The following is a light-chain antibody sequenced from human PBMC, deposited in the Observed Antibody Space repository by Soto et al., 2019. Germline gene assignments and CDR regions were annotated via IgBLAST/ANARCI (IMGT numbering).Light chain of an antibody. CDR3: MQALLSPVT. J-gene: IGKJ4*01. CDR2: LAP. Sequence: EIVMTQSPLSLPVTPGVPASISCSSSQSLLHSNGHNCLDWYLQKPGQSPQILIHLAPNRASRVRDRFSGSGSGTDCTLRLSKVDAENVGGYYCMQALLSPVTFGGGTKVEIK. CDR1: QSLLHSNGHNC. V-gene: IGKV2-28*01.